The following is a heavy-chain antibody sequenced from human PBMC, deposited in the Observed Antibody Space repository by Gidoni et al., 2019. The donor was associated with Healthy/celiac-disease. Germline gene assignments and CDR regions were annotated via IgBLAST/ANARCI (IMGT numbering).Heavy chain of an antibody. D-gene: IGHD3-22*01. CDR3: AKDFYYDSSGYYTPFDY. J-gene: IGHJ4*02. Sequence: EVQLLESGGGLVQPGGSLRLSCAASGFTFSSYAISWVRQAPGKGLAWVSAISGSGGSTYYADSVKGRFTISRDNSKNTLYLQMNSLRAEDTAVYYCAKDFYYDSSGYYTPFDYWGQGTLVTVSS. CDR2: ISGSGGST. V-gene: IGHV3-23*01. CDR1: GFTFSSYA.